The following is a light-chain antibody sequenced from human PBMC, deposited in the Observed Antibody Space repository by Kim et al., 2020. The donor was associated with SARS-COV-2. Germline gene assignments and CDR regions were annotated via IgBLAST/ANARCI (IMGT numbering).Light chain of an antibody. V-gene: IGKV1-5*03. J-gene: IGKJ1*01. Sequence: AAVGDRVAIPCRASQSVGSWVAWYQQKPGKPPKLLINKASRLDSGVPSRFSGSGSGTEFTLTINSLQPDDFATYYCLQYNIYRAFGQGTKVDIK. CDR3: LQYNIYRA. CDR1: QSVGSW. CDR2: KAS.